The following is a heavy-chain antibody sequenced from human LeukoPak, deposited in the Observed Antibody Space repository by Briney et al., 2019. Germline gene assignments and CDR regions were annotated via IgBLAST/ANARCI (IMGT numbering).Heavy chain of an antibody. CDR2: ISGSTGHT. Sequence: GGSLRLSCAASGFTFRSYAMTWVRQAPGKGLQWVSTISGSTGHTYYADSVKGRFTISRDNAKSSLYLQMNSLRAEDTAVYYCARLLVGATPPYYYYYGLDVWGQGTTVTVSS. J-gene: IGHJ6*02. CDR1: GFTFRSYA. CDR3: ARLLVGATPPYYYYYGLDV. V-gene: IGHV3-21*01. D-gene: IGHD1-26*01.